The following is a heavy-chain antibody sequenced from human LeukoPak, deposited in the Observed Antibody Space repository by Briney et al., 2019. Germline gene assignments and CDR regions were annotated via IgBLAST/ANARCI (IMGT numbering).Heavy chain of an antibody. D-gene: IGHD6-19*01. CDR3: TTAKRSGWYDY. CDR2: IKSKTGGGTT. V-gene: IGHV3-15*01. CDR1: GFTFSNAW. Sequence: GGSLRLSCAASGFTFSNAWMSWVRQAPGKGLEWVGRIKSKTGGGTTDYAAPVKGRFTISRDDSKNTLYLQMNSLKTEDTAVYYCTTAKRSGWYDYWGQGTLVTVSS. J-gene: IGHJ4*02.